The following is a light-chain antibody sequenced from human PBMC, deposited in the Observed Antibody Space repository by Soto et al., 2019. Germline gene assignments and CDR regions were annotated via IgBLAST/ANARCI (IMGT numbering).Light chain of an antibody. CDR1: QSISSW. J-gene: IGKJ1*01. CDR3: QHYNSYPWS. V-gene: IGKV1-5*01. CDR2: DAS. Sequence: DIQMTQSPSTLSASIGDRVTITCRASQSISSWLAWYQQKPGKVPNLLIYDASSLESGVPSRFSGSGSGTEFTLTISSLQPDDFATYYGQHYNSYPWSFGQGTKVEIK.